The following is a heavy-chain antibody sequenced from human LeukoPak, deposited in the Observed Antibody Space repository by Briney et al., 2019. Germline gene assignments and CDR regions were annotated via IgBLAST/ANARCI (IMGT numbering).Heavy chain of an antibody. CDR1: GYTFTGYY. V-gene: IGHV1-2*02. J-gene: IGHJ4*02. CDR2: INPNSGGT. Sequence: ASVKVSCKASGYTFTGYYMHWVRQAPGQGLGWMGWINPNSGGTNYAQKFQGRVTMTRDTSISTAYMELSRLRSDDTAVYYCARGPHPSEYSSSWPKDYWGQGTLVTVSS. D-gene: IGHD6-13*01. CDR3: ARGPHPSEYSSSWPKDY.